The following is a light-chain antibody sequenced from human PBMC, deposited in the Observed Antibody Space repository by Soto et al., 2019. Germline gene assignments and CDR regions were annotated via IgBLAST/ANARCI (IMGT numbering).Light chain of an antibody. CDR1: RGHSTYA. CDR3: QTWGSGIEWV. V-gene: IGLV4-69*01. J-gene: IGLJ3*02. Sequence: QLVLTQSPSASASLGASVKLTCILSRGHSTYAIAWHQQQPEKGPRFLMKINSDGSHNKGDGIPDRFSGSSSGAERYLTISSLQSEDEGDYYCQTWGSGIEWVFGGGTKLTVL. CDR2: INSDGSH.